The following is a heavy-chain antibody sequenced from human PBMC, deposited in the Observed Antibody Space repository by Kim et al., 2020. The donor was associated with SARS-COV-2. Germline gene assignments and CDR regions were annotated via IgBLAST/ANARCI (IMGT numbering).Heavy chain of an antibody. Sequence: QKFQGRVPITADESTSTAYMELSSLRSEDTAVYYCARDEWCSSTSCWFDPWGQGTLVTVSS. CDR3: ARDEWCSSTSCWFDP. J-gene: IGHJ5*02. V-gene: IGHV1-69*01. D-gene: IGHD2-2*01.